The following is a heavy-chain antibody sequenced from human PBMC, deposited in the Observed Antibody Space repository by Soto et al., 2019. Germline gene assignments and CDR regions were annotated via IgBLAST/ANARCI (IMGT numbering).Heavy chain of an antibody. V-gene: IGHV4-31*03. CDR3: AREWSSSFDY. D-gene: IGHD2-15*01. J-gene: IGHJ4*02. CDR2: IYYSGST. CDR1: GGSISSGGYY. Sequence: PSETLSLICTVSGGSISSGGYYWSWIRQHPGKGLEWIGYIYYSGSTYYNPSLKSRVTISVDTSKNQFSLKLSSVTAADTAVYYCAREWSSSFDYWGQGTLVTVSS.